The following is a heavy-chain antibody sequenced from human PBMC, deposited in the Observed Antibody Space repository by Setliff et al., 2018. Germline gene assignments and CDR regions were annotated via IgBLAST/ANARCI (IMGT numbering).Heavy chain of an antibody. Sequence: ASVKVSCKASGYTFTSYAISWVRQAPGQGLEWMGWMSPGSGYTGYAQKFQDRVIMTRDTSISTAYMELTSLTSEDTAVYYCARGITEGYDYWGQGTLVTVSS. V-gene: IGHV1-8*02. CDR2: MSPGSGYT. CDR1: GYTFTSYA. D-gene: IGHD2-15*01. CDR3: ARGITEGYDY. J-gene: IGHJ4*02.